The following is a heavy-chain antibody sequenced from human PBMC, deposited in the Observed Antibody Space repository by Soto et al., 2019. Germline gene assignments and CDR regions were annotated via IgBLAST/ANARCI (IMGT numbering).Heavy chain of an antibody. D-gene: IGHD2-15*01. CDR1: GFTFDDYA. Sequence: EVQLVESGGGLVQPGRSLRLSCAASGFTFDDYAMHWVRQAPGKGLEWVSGISWNSGSIGYAASVKGRFTISRDNAKNSLYLQMNSLRAEDTALYYCAKNYCSGGSCYWERFDDAFDIWGQGTMVTVSS. CDR2: ISWNSGSI. CDR3: AKNYCSGGSCYWERFDDAFDI. J-gene: IGHJ3*02. V-gene: IGHV3-9*01.